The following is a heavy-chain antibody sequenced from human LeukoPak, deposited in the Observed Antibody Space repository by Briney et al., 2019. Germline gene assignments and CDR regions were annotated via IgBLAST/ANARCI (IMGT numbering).Heavy chain of an antibody. J-gene: IGHJ6*04. CDR2: VDPGDSYT. V-gene: IGHV5-10-1*01. Sequence: GESLKISCKGSGYSFTSYWITWVRQMPGIGLEWMGRVDPGDSYTNYSPSFQGHVTISADKSINTAYLQWSSLKASDTAMYYCARLRGSGPYYYNALDVWGKGTTVTVSS. CDR3: ARLRGSGPYYYNALDV. D-gene: IGHD3-10*01. CDR1: GYSFTSYW.